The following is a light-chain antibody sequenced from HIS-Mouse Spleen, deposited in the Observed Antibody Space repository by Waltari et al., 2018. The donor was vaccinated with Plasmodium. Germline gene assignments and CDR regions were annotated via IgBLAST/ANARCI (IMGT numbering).Light chain of an antibody. V-gene: IGLV2-11*01. J-gene: IGLJ2*01. CDR3: CSYAGSYTWV. CDR2: DVS. CDR1: SSDVGGYNY. Sequence: QSALTQPRSVSGSPGQSVTISRPGTSSDVGGYNYVSWYQQPPGKAPKLMIYDVSKRPSGVPDRFSGSKSGNTASLTISGLQAEDEADYYCCSYAGSYTWVFGGGTKLTVL.